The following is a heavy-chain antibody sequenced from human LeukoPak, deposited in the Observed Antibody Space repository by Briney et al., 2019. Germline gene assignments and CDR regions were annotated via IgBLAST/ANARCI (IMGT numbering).Heavy chain of an antibody. Sequence: SETLSLTCTVSDGSLSGYYWSWIRQPPGKALEWIGYIHYSGSTNYNPSLKSRVTISVDTSKNHFSLKLSSVTAAATAVYYWARLISGVGYFDYWGQGTLVTVSS. J-gene: IGHJ4*02. CDR3: ARLISGVGYFDY. CDR1: DGSLSGYY. D-gene: IGHD3-10*01. CDR2: IHYSGST. V-gene: IGHV4-59*08.